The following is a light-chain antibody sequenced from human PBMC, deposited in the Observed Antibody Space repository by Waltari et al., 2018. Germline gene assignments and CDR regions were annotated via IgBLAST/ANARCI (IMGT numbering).Light chain of an antibody. V-gene: IGLV1-44*01. J-gene: IGLJ3*02. CDR2: NDE. CDR3: AAWDDSLKGWV. CDR1: SSTIGSNS. Sequence: QSVLTQPPSASGTPGQSVTISCSGSSSTIGSNSVNWYQQLPGSAPKLLIYNDENRPSGVPDRVSGSKSGTAASRAISGVQSEDEAEYDCAAWDDSLKGWVFGGGNKLTVL.